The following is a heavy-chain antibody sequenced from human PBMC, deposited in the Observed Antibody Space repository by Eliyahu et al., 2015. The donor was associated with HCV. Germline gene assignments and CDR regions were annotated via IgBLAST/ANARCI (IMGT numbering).Heavy chain of an antibody. CDR3: ARSSQLVQDYYYGMDV. CDR2: ISSSSSTI. D-gene: IGHD6-6*01. CDR1: GFTFSSYS. J-gene: IGHJ6*02. V-gene: IGHV3-48*01. Sequence: EVQLVESGGGLVQPGGSLRLSCAASGFTFSSYSMNWVRQAPGKGLEWVSYISSSSSTIYYADSVKGRFTISRDNAKNSLYLQMNSLRAEDTAVYYCARSSQLVQDYYYGMDVWGQGTTVTVSS.